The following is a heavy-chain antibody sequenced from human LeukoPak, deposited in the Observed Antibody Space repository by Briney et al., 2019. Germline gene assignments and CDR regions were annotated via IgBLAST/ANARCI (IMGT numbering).Heavy chain of an antibody. J-gene: IGHJ2*01. Sequence: PSETLSLTCRVSGASINSGSNYWGWIRQPPGKTLEWIGSIYSSGSTYYNPSLKSRVIIMIDTPKNHFSLTLSSVTAADTAVYYCARVLTYYYDSSGYSPNWYFDLWGRGTLVTVSS. D-gene: IGHD3-22*01. CDR1: GASINSGSNY. CDR3: ARVLTYYYDSSGYSPNWYFDL. V-gene: IGHV4-39*07. CDR2: IYSSGST.